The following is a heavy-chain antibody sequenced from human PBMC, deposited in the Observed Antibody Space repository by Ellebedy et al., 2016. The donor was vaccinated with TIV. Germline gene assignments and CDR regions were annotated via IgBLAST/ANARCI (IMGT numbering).Heavy chain of an antibody. CDR1: GYTFTSYY. CDR2: INPSGGST. V-gene: IGHV1-46*04. Sequence: ASVKVSCKASGYTFTSYYMHWVRQAPGQGLEWMGIINPSGGSTSYAQKLQGRVTMTRDTSTSTVYMELSSLRSEDTAVYYCAGERIAVAGTNYYYYGMDVWGQGTTVTVSS. CDR3: AGERIAVAGTNYYYYGMDV. J-gene: IGHJ6*02. D-gene: IGHD6-19*01.